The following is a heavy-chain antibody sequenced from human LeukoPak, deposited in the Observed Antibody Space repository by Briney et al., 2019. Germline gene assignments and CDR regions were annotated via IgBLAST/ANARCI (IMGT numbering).Heavy chain of an antibody. CDR1: GLTFSRYS. J-gene: IGHJ4*02. Sequence: GGSLRLSCAASGLTFSRYSMNWVRQTPGKGLEWVSYINSGSTTIYYADSVMGRFTISRDNGKNSLYLQMNSLRAEDTAVYYCARDQGENYDSSGYYPYWGQGTLVTVSS. CDR2: INSGSTTI. CDR3: ARDQGENYDSSGYYPY. V-gene: IGHV3-48*04. D-gene: IGHD3-22*01.